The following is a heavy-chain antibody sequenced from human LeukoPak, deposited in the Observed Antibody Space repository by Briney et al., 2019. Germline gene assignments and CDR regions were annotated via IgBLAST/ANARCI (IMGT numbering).Heavy chain of an antibody. Sequence: NPSETLSLTCTVSGGSISSSSYYWGWIRQPSGKGLEWIGSIYYSGSTYYNPSLKSRVTISVDTSKNQFSLKLSSVTAADTAVYYCARSPPRLRFLGTFAPIHPGAFDIWGQGTMVTVSS. CDR1: GGSISSSSYY. CDR2: IYYSGST. D-gene: IGHD3-3*01. V-gene: IGHV4-39*01. J-gene: IGHJ3*02. CDR3: ARSPPRLRFLGTFAPIHPGAFDI.